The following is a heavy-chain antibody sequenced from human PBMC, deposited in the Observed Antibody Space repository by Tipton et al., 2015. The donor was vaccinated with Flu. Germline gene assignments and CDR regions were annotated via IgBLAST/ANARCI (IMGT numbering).Heavy chain of an antibody. V-gene: IGHV3-23*01. CDR2: FSGSGGKT. CDR3: AKVIPELVAGLDF. J-gene: IGHJ4*02. D-gene: IGHD6-19*01. CDR1: GFTFSRYG. Sequence: SLRLSCAASGFTFSRYGMSWVRQAPGKGLEWVAAFSGSGGKTFFADSVKGRFTLSRDNSKNTLYLQMNSLRAEDTAVYYCAKVIPELVAGLDFWGQGTLVTVSS.